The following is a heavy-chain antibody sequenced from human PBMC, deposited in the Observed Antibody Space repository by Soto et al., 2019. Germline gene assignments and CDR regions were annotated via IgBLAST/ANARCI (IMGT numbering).Heavy chain of an antibody. CDR3: ARDCSSTSCYSYYYYGMDV. Sequence: ASVKVSCKASGYTFTSYGISWVRQAPGQGLEWMGWISAYNGNTNYAQKLQGRVTMTTDTSTGTAYMELRSLRSDDTAVYYCARDCSSTSCYSYYYYGMDVWGQGTTVTVSS. D-gene: IGHD2-2*01. J-gene: IGHJ6*02. CDR2: ISAYNGNT. CDR1: GYTFTSYG. V-gene: IGHV1-18*04.